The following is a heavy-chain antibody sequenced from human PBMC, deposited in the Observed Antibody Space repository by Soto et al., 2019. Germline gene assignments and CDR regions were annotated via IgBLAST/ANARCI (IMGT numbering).Heavy chain of an antibody. CDR1: GYTFTSYG. V-gene: IGHV1-18*01. J-gene: IGHJ4*02. CDR3: ASYELVGATWVPGNY. Sequence: QVQLVQSGAEVKKPGASVKVSCKASGYTFTSYGISWVRQAPGQGLEWMGWISAYNGNTNYAQKLQGRVTMTTDTSXXTAYMELRSLRSDDTAVYYCASYELVGATWVPGNYWGQGTLVTVSS. CDR2: ISAYNGNT. D-gene: IGHD1-26*01.